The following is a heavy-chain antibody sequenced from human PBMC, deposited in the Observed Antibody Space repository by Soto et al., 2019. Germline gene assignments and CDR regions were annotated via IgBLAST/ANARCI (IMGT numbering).Heavy chain of an antibody. D-gene: IGHD4-17*01. CDR3: ARGRPGYGDYDY. Sequence: PGGSLRLSCAASGFSVSRNYLSWVRQAPGKGLEWVSVIYTDGATFYADFVEGRFTISRDNSENTLYFQMNSLRAEDTAVYYCARGRPGYGDYDYWGQGTLVTVSS. CDR2: IYTDGAT. CDR1: GFSVSRNY. J-gene: IGHJ4*02. V-gene: IGHV3-66*01.